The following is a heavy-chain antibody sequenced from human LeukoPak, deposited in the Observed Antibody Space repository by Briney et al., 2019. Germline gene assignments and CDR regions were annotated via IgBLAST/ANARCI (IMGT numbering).Heavy chain of an antibody. V-gene: IGHV4-34*01. D-gene: IGHD2-15*01. CDR3: ARPSKRQVVAATRGYFDY. CDR1: GGSFSGYY. Sequence: SETLSLTCAVYGGSFSGYYWSWIRQPPGKGLEWIGEINHSGSTNYNPSLKSRVTISVDTSKNQFSLKLSSVTAADTAVYYRARPSKRQVVAATRGYFDYWGQGTLVTVSS. J-gene: IGHJ4*02. CDR2: INHSGST.